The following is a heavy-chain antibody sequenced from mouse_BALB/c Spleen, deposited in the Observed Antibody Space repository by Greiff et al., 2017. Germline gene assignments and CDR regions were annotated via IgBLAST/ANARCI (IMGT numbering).Heavy chain of an antibody. J-gene: IGHJ4*01. CDR1: GFPLTSYG. V-gene: IGHV2-2*02. Sequence: QVQLQQPGPGLVQPSQSLSITCTVSGFPLTSYGVHWVRQSPGKGMEGLGVLWSGGSTDYNAAFISRLSISKDNSKSQVFYKMNSLQANDTAVYYCARKGRTETYYAMDYWGQGTSVTVSS. CDR3: ARKGRTETYYAMDY. D-gene: IGHD4-1*01. CDR2: LWSGGST.